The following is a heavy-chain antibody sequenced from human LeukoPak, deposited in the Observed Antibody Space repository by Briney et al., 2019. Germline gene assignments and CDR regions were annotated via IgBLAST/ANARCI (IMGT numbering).Heavy chain of an antibody. CDR1: GGSISSSSYY. J-gene: IGHJ5*02. D-gene: IGHD6-19*01. Sequence: SETLSLTCTVSGGSISSSSYYWGWIRQPPGKGLEWIRSIYYSGSTYYNPSLKSRVTISVDTSKNQFSLKLSSVTAADTAVYYCARARPIAVADLEYNWFDPWGQGTLVTVSS. CDR3: ARARPIAVADLEYNWFDP. V-gene: IGHV4-39*01. CDR2: IYYSGST.